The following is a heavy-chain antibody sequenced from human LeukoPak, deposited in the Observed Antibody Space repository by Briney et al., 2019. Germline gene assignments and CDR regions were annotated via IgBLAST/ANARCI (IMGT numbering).Heavy chain of an antibody. CDR2: IYPGDSDT. V-gene: IGHV5-51*01. D-gene: IGHD4-17*01. CDR3: ARLSFYGDRHPFDY. CDR1: GYRFRDYW. J-gene: IGHJ4*02. Sequence: GESLKISCKGSGYRFRDYWIGWVRQMPGKGLEWMGIIYPGDSDTRYSPSFQGQVTISADKSISTAYLQWSSLKASDTAMYYCARLSFYGDRHPFDYWGQGTLVTVSS.